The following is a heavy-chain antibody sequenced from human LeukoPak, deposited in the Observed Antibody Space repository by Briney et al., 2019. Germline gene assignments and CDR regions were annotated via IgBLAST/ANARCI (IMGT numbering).Heavy chain of an antibody. D-gene: IGHD1-26*01. V-gene: IGHV3-7*01. Sequence: GGSLRLSCAASGFIFSNTWMSWVRQAPGKGLEWVANIKGDGSEKYYVDSVKGRFTISRDNTRNSLYLHMNSLRADDSATYYCTRDDFSGSYCDWGQGTLVTVSS. CDR1: GFIFSNTW. CDR3: TRDDFSGSYCD. J-gene: IGHJ4*02. CDR2: IKGDGSEK.